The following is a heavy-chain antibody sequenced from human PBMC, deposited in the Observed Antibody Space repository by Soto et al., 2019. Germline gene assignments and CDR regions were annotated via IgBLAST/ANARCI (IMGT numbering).Heavy chain of an antibody. CDR1: GFTFSSYA. Sequence: GGSLRLSCAASGFTFSSYAMSWVRQTPGKGLEWVSAISGSGGSTYYADSAKGRFTISRDNSKNTLYLQMNSLRAEDTAVYYCAKDRRAPDYPSVLDYWGQGTLVTVSS. D-gene: IGHD4-17*01. CDR3: AKDRRAPDYPSVLDY. CDR2: ISGSGGST. V-gene: IGHV3-23*01. J-gene: IGHJ4*02.